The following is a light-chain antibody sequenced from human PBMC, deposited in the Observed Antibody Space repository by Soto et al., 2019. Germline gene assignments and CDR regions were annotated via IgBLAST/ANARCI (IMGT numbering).Light chain of an antibody. CDR1: QSVRTN. J-gene: IGKJ1*01. V-gene: IGKV3-15*01. CDR2: GAS. Sequence: EIVMTQSPGTLSVSPGEGATLSCRVSQSVRTNLAWYQQKPGQAPRLLMYGASTRADGIPERFSGSGSGTEFTLTISGLQSEDFAVYYCQQYHIWPPWTSGQGTKVDI. CDR3: QQYHIWPPWT.